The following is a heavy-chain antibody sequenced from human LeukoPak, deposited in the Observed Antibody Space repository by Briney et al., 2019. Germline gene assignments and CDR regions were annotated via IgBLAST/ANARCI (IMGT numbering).Heavy chain of an antibody. D-gene: IGHD6-19*01. CDR3: ARRKREEAVAGFCH. CDR1: GGSFSGYY. V-gene: IGHV4-34*01. J-gene: IGHJ4*02. CDR2: INHSGST. Sequence: SETLSLTCAVYGGSFSGYYWSWIRQPPGKGLEWIGEINHSGSTNYNPSLKSRVTISVDTSKNQFSLKLSSVTAADTAVYYCARRKREEAVAGFCHRGQGTLVTVSS.